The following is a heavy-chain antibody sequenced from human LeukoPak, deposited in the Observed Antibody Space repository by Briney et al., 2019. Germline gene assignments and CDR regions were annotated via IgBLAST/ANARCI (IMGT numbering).Heavy chain of an antibody. CDR1: GFTFSTYS. CDR3: ATEGKMVRGLYTDF. CDR2: ISSNSRYI. D-gene: IGHD3-10*01. J-gene: IGHJ4*02. V-gene: IGHV3-21*06. Sequence: GGSLRLSCAASGFTFSTYSMNWVRQVPGKGLEWVSSISSNSRYIYYADSMRGRFTISRDNAKNSLYLQVNSLKPEDTAVYYCATEGKMVRGLYTDFWGQGTLVTVSS.